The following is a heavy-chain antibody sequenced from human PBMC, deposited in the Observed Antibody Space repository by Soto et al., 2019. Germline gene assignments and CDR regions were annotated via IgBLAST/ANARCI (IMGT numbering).Heavy chain of an antibody. CDR2: IYHSGST. V-gene: IGHV4-30-2*01. Sequence: SETLSLTSAVSGGSISSSGYSWSWIRQPPGKGLEWIGYIYHSGSTYYNPSLKSRVTISVDRSKNQFSLKLSSVTAEDTAVYYCAKVGPYDSGSYMFRYNWFGPWGPGTLVTVSS. CDR1: GGSISSSGYS. J-gene: IGHJ5*02. D-gene: IGHD3-10*01. CDR3: AKVGPYDSGSYMFRYNWFGP.